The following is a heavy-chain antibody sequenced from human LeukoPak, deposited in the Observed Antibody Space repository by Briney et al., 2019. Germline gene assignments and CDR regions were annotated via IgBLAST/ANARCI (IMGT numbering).Heavy chain of an antibody. D-gene: IGHD4-23*01. CDR2: IYYSGST. CDR1: GGSISSSSYY. J-gene: IGHJ3*02. Sequence: SETLSLTCTVSGGSISSSSYYWGWIRQPPGKGLEWIGSIYYSGSTYYNPSLKSRVTISVDTSKNQFSLKLSSVTAADTAVYYCARSRLARLYGGNRRGAFDIWGQGTMVTVSS. V-gene: IGHV4-39*07. CDR3: ARSRLARLYGGNRRGAFDI.